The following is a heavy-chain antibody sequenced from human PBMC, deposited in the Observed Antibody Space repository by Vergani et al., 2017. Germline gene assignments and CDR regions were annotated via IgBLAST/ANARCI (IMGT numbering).Heavy chain of an antibody. D-gene: IGHD1-26*01. CDR3: AREGVPRCCIVGAPDF. J-gene: IGHJ4*02. Sequence: VQLVESGGGLVQPGGSLRLSCIASGFTFRIYGMHWVRQAPGKGLEWVAFIRYDGTKRFYGDSVKGRFTISRDIAENSIYLEMNSLRVEDTAVYYCAREGVPRCCIVGAPDFWGQGTQVTVSS. CDR1: GFTFRIYG. CDR2: IRYDGTKR. V-gene: IGHV3-30*02.